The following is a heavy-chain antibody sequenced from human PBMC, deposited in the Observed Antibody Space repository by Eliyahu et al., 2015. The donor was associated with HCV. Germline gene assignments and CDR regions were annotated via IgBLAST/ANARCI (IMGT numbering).Heavy chain of an antibody. CDR2: ISWDCGWI. Sequence: EVQLVEPGGGLVQPGRSLRLSCAASGFTFDDYAMHWVRQAPGKGLEWVSGISWDCGWIGYAGSVKGRFTISRDNAKNSLYLQMNSLRAEDTALYYCAKGKGQDIVVVPAAIGNYFDYWGQGTLVTVSS. CDR3: AKGKGQDIVVVPAAIGNYFDY. V-gene: IGHV3-9*01. CDR1: GFTFDDYA. J-gene: IGHJ4*02. D-gene: IGHD2-2*01.